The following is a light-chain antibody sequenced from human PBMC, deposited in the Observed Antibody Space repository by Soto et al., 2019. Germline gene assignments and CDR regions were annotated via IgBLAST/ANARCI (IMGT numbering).Light chain of an antibody. CDR2: EVS. V-gene: IGLV2-8*01. CDR3: SSYAGSNNLEV. CDR1: SSDVGAYNF. Sequence: QSVLTQPPSASGSPGQSVTISCTGTSSDVGAYNFVSWYQQHPGKAPKLMIYEVSKRPSGVPDRFSGSKSGNTASLTVSGLQAEDEAEYYCSSYAGSNNLEVFGGGTKLTVL. J-gene: IGLJ2*01.